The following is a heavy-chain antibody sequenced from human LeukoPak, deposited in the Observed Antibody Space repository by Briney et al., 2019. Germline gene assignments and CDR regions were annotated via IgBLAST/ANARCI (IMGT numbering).Heavy chain of an antibody. J-gene: IGHJ5*02. CDR2: IYYSGST. Sequence: QTSETLSLTCTVSGGSISSDYWSWIRQPPGKGLEWIGYIYYSGSTNYNPSLKSRVTISVDTSKNQFSLKLSSVTAADTAVYYCARLGFYDILTGYYPPAGWFDPWGQGTLVTVSS. CDR3: ARLGFYDILTGYYPPAGWFDP. V-gene: IGHV4-59*08. CDR1: GGSISSDY. D-gene: IGHD3-9*01.